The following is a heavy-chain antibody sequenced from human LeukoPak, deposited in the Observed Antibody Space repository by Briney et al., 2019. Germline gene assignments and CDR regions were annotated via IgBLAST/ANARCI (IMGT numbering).Heavy chain of an antibody. V-gene: IGHV4-39*01. CDR3: ARHTDGSGSSSWYYGMDV. CDR2: IYYSGST. J-gene: IGHJ6*02. Sequence: PSETLSLTCTVSGGSISSSSYYWGWIRQPPGKGLEWIGSIYYSGSTYYNPSLKSRVTISVDTSKNQFSLKLSSVTAADTAVYYCARHTDGSGSSSWYYGMDVWGQGTTVTVSS. CDR1: GGSISSSSYY. D-gene: IGHD3-10*01.